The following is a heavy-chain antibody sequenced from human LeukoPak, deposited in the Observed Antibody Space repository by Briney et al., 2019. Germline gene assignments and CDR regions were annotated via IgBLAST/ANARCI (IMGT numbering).Heavy chain of an antibody. CDR1: GFTLSTYS. J-gene: IGHJ4*02. V-gene: IGHV3-48*04. Sequence: SGGSLRLSCAASGFTLSTYSMNWVRQAPGKGLEWVSYNSSSGNTIYYVDSVKGRFTISRDNAKNSLFLQMNSLRAEDTAVYYCARRRDFDYWGQGTLVAVSS. CDR3: ARRRDFDY. CDR2: NSSSGNTI. D-gene: IGHD6-6*01.